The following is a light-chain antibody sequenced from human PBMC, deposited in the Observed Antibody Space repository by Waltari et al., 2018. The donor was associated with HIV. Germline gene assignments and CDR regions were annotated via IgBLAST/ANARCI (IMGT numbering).Light chain of an antibody. CDR2: EVT. CDR3: TSYITSATPV. Sequence: QSVLTQPAPAHGPPGPSTTIPCDTNDYAYVAWYQRPPAKAPKVIIYEVTNRPSGLSNRFSGSKSGNTATLTISGLQPEDEADYFCTSYITSATPVFGRGTKVTVL. J-gene: IGLJ2*01. V-gene: IGLV2-14*01. CDR1: DTNDYAY.